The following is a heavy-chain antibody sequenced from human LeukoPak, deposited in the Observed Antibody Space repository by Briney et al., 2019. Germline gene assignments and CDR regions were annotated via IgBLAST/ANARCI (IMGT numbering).Heavy chain of an antibody. CDR3: ARDREDYGSGSYYFDY. CDR2: VNWNGGST. CDR1: GFTFDDYG. Sequence: PGGSLRLSCAASGFTFDDYGMSWVRQAPGKGLEWISGVNWNGGSTGYADSVKGRFTISRDNAKNSLYLQMNSLRAEDTALYYCARDREDYGSGSYYFDYWGRGTLVTVSS. D-gene: IGHD3-10*01. V-gene: IGHV3-20*04. J-gene: IGHJ4*02.